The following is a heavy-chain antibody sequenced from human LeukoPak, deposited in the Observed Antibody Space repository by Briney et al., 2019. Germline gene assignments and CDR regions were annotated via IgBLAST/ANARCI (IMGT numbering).Heavy chain of an antibody. Sequence: GGSLRLSCAASGFTFNGYAMSWVRQAPGKGLEWVSAISPTGAGTYYADSVKGLFTISRDNSKNTLYLQMNSLSAEDTAVYYCAKYTERAFDIWGQGTMVTVSS. CDR2: ISPTGAGT. CDR1: GFTFNGYA. CDR3: AKYTERAFDI. D-gene: IGHD2-2*02. J-gene: IGHJ3*02. V-gene: IGHV3-23*01.